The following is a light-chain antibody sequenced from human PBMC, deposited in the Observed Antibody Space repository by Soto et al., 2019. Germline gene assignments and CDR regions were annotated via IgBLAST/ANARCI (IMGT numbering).Light chain of an antibody. V-gene: IGLV1-40*01. CDR2: GNS. CDR3: QSYDSSLSGLGV. J-gene: IGLJ2*01. CDR1: SSNIGAGND. Sequence: QSVLTQPPSVSGAPGQRVTISFTGSSSNIGAGNDVHWYQQLPVTAPKLLIYGNSNRPSGVPDRFSGSKSGTSASLAITGLQAEDEADYYCQSYDSSLSGLGVFGGGTQLTVL.